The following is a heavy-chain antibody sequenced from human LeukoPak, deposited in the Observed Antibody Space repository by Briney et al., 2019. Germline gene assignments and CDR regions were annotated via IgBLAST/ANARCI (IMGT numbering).Heavy chain of an antibody. V-gene: IGHV1-18*01. Sequence: ASVTVSCKASGYTFTSYGISWVRQAPGQGLEWMGWISAYNGNTNYAQKLQGRVTMTTDTSTSTAYMELRSLRSDDTAVYYCARDQDTAMPLYYYYGMDVWGQGTTVTVSS. CDR1: GYTFTSYG. J-gene: IGHJ6*02. CDR2: ISAYNGNT. CDR3: ARDQDTAMPLYYYYGMDV. D-gene: IGHD5-18*01.